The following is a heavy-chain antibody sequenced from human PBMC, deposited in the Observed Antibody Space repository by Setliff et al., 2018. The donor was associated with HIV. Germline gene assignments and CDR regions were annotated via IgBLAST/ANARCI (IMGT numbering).Heavy chain of an antibody. J-gene: IGHJ4*02. CDR2: IYQSGST. Sequence: SETLSLTCAVYGASISDSNSYWGWIRQPPGKRLEWLGSIYQSGSTSYNPSLSSRLTISVDTSKNQVSLRLSSVTAADTAVYYCARGATREFIVGATIFDYWGQGTLVTVSS. V-gene: IGHV4-39*02. CDR1: GASISDSNSY. D-gene: IGHD1-26*01. CDR3: ARGATREFIVGATIFDY.